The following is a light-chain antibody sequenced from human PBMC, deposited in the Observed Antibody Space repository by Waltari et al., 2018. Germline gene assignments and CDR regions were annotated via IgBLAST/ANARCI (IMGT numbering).Light chain of an antibody. Sequence: QSALTQPASVSGSPGQSITISCTGTSSDVGSYNLVSWYQQHPGKAPKLMIYEGSKRPAGVSTRFSGSKSGNTASLTISGLQAEDEADYYCCSYAGSSTSLYVFGTGTKVTVL. J-gene: IGLJ1*01. CDR1: SSDVGSYNL. CDR2: EGS. V-gene: IGLV2-23*01. CDR3: CSYAGSSTSLYV.